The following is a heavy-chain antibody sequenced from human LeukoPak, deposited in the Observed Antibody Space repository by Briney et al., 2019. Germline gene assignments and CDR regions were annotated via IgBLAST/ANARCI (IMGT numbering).Heavy chain of an antibody. Sequence: ASVKISCKASGYTFRGNYIHWLRQAPGQGLEWMGWIDANNGDTKSAQKFQGRVTMSRDTSISTAYVDLSSLSPDDAAVYYCARDPSSVTLYFFDYWGQGTLVTVSS. CDR1: GYTFRGNY. V-gene: IGHV1-2*02. D-gene: IGHD4-11*01. CDR3: ARDPSSVTLYFFDY. CDR2: IDANNGDT. J-gene: IGHJ4*02.